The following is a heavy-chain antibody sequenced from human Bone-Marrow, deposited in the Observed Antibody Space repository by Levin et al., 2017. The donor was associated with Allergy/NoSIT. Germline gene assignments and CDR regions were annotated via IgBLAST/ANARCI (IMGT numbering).Heavy chain of an antibody. J-gene: IGHJ6*03. CDR3: ARECSSTSCYVPGSQSPHANYYYYYYMDV. CDR1: GFTFSSYS. V-gene: IGHV3-21*01. CDR2: ISSSSSYI. D-gene: IGHD2-2*01. Sequence: GGSLRLSCAASGFTFSSYSMNWVRQAPGKGLEWVSSISSSSSYIYYADSVKGRFTISRDNAKNSLYLQMNSLRAEDTAVYYCARECSSTSCYVPGSQSPHANYYYYYYMDVWGKGTTVTVSS.